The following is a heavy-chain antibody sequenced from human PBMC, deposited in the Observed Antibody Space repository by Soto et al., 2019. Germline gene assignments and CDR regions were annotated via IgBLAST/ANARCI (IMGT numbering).Heavy chain of an antibody. CDR1: GFTVSRNY. CDR2: IYSGGST. J-gene: IGHJ3*02. V-gene: IGHV3-66*01. Sequence: PGGSLRLSCAASGFTVSRNYMSWVRQAPGKGLEWVSVIYSGGSTYYADSVKGRFTISRDNSKNTLYLQMNSLRAEDTAVYYCARALAYSSSWYYAFAIWGQGTMVT. D-gene: IGHD6-13*01. CDR3: ARALAYSSSWYYAFAI.